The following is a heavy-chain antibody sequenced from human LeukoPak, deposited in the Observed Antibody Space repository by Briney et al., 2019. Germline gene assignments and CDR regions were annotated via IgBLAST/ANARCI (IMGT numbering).Heavy chain of an antibody. Sequence: VASVKVSCKASGYTSTSYDINWVRQATGQGLEWMGWMNPNSGNTGYAQKFQGRVTMTRNTSISTAYMELSSLRSEDTAVYYCARGLFGYYYYGMDVWGQGTTVTVSS. D-gene: IGHD3-10*02. V-gene: IGHV1-8*01. CDR2: MNPNSGNT. J-gene: IGHJ6*02. CDR3: ARGLFGYYYYGMDV. CDR1: GYTSTSYD.